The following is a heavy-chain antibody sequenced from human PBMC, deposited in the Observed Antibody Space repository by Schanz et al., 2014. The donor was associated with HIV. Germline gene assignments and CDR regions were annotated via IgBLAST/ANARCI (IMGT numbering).Heavy chain of an antibody. CDR3: TREGNYYGGSGPGH. J-gene: IGHJ4*02. CDR2: INWNGDTT. CDR1: GFTFSNYA. V-gene: IGHV3-23*04. D-gene: IGHD2-21*01. Sequence: EVHLVESGGGLVQPGGSLRLSCEASGFTFSNYAMSWVRQAPGKGLEWVAVINWNGDTTYYADSVKGRFTISRDNSNNVLFLHMPTLRAEDTATYYCTREGNYYGGSGPGHWGQGALVSVSS.